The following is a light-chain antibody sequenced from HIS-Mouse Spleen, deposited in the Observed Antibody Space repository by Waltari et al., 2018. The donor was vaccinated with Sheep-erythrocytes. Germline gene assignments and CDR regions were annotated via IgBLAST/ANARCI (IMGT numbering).Light chain of an antibody. Sequence: SYVLTQPPSVSVAPGQTARITCGGNNIGSKSVHWYQQKPGQAPVLVVYDDSDRPSGLPRRFSGSNSGNTATLTISRVEAGDEADYCCQVWDSSSDHVVFGGGTKLTVL. CDR2: DDS. J-gene: IGLJ2*01. CDR1: NIGSKS. CDR3: QVWDSSSDHVV. V-gene: IGLV3-21*02.